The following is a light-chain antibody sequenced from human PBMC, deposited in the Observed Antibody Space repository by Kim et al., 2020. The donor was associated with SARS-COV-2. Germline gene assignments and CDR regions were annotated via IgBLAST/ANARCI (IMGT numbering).Light chain of an antibody. V-gene: IGKV1-9*01. CDR2: AAS. Sequence: DIQLTQSPSFLSASVGDRVTITCRASQGISSYLAWYQQKPGKAPKLLIYAASTLQSGVPSRFSGSGSGTEFTLTISSLRPEDFATYYCQQLNSYPRLTFGGGTKVDIK. CDR1: QGISSY. J-gene: IGKJ4*01. CDR3: QQLNSYPRLT.